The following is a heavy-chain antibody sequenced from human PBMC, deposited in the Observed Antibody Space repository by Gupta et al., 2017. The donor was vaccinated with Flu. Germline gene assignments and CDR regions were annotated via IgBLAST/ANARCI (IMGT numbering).Heavy chain of an antibody. CDR1: GIIFRDYE. CDR2: SSKSGVT. CDR3: ARGHWDR. Sequence: EVQLVESGGDLVQPGGSMRLFCRDSGIIFRDYEFSWVRLAPGKRREWVSYSSKSGVTDYTDSVKGRYTISRDNAERSIDLQRSSLRVEDTAIYYCARGHWDRWGQGTLVTGS. V-gene: IGHV3-48*03. J-gene: IGHJ5*02.